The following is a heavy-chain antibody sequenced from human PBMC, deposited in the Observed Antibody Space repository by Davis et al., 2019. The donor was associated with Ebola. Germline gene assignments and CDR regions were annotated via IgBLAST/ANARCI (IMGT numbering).Heavy chain of an antibody. J-gene: IGHJ4*02. CDR3: ARQTGGTGYYVDF. Sequence: GESLKISCQGSGYNFRHYWIGWVRQMPGKGLEWMGFIYPNDADTRYSPAFQGQVTISAAKAINTAYLQWSSLKASDTAIYYCARQTGGTGYYVDFWGQGTRVTVSS. V-gene: IGHV5-51*01. CDR1: GYNFRHYW. CDR2: IYPNDADT. D-gene: IGHD1-1*01.